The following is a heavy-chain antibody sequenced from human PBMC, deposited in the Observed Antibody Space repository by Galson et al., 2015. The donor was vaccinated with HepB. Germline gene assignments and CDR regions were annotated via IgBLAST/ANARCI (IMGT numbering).Heavy chain of an antibody. J-gene: IGHJ3*02. CDR3: ARDRLRIAAAVDAFDI. CDR1: GFTFSGDS. CDR2: ISSSSTI. D-gene: IGHD6-25*01. Sequence: SLRLSCAASGFTFSGDSMNCVRQAPGRGLGWVLSISSSSTIYYADSAKGRFTTTRDNAKTSLYLQMNSMGDEATAGYYCARDRLRIAAAVDAFDIWGQGTMVTVSS. V-gene: IGHV3-69-1*01.